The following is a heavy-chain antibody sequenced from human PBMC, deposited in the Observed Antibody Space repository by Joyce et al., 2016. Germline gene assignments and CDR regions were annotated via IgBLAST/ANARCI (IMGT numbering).Heavy chain of an antibody. J-gene: IGHJ4*02. D-gene: IGHD2-8*01. Sequence: QVQLQESGPGLVRPSETLSLTCTVSGDSISRFYWSWIRQSPGKGLEWIGYFFYGGSTYYKPSLKSRVTISGDTSKNHFCLTLNSVSAADTAVYYCARGGRVTNYANWGQGRPVTVSS. CDR1: GDSISRFY. V-gene: IGHV4-59*01. CDR2: FFYGGST. CDR3: ARGGRVTNYAN.